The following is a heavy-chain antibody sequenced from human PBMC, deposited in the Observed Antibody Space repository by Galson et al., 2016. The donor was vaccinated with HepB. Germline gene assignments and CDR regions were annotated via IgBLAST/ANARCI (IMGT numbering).Heavy chain of an antibody. V-gene: IGHV1-18*01. CDR2: VNTYNGDT. D-gene: IGHD2/OR15-2a*01. Sequence: SVKVSCKASGYSFTSYGISWVRQAPGQGLEWMGWVNTYNGDTYYAQKFQDRVSMTAETTTTTAYMELKNLRFDDTARYFCTRDSGRNRSHDSSKNTVDYWGQGALV. CDR3: TRDSGRNRSHDSSKNTVDY. J-gene: IGHJ4*02. CDR1: GYSFTSYG.